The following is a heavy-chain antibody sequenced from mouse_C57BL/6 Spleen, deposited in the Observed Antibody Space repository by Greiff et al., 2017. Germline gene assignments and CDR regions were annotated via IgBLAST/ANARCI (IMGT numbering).Heavy chain of an antibody. CDR1: GYAFSSSW. Sequence: QVQLKESGPELVKPGASVKISCKASGYAFSSSWMNWVKQRPGKGLEWIGRIYPGDGDTNYNGKFKGKATLTADKSSSTAYMQLSCLSSEDSAVYFCARSYYSRYYAMDYWGQGTSVTVSS. V-gene: IGHV1-82*01. J-gene: IGHJ4*01. CDR3: ARSYYSRYYAMDY. CDR2: IYPGDGDT. D-gene: IGHD2-5*01.